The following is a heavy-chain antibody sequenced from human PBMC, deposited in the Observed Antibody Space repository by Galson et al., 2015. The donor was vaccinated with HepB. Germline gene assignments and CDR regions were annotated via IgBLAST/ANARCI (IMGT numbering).Heavy chain of an antibody. CDR1: GFSFSSYS. V-gene: IGHV3-21*01. CDR2: ISSSSSYI. D-gene: IGHD2-15*01. Sequence: LRLSCAASGFSFSSYSMNWVRQAPGKGLEWVSCISSSSSYIYYADSVKGRFTISRDNAKKSLYLQMNSLRAEDTAVYYCARQRSGGNWIPFDYRGQGTLVTVSS. CDR3: ARQRSGGNWIPFDY. J-gene: IGHJ4*02.